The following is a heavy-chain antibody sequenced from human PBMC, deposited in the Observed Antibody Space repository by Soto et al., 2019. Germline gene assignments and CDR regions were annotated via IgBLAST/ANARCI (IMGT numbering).Heavy chain of an antibody. CDR3: ATLVAKYGSSSGRFDP. CDR2: VYYSGYT. D-gene: IGHD6-6*01. J-gene: IGHJ5*02. CDR1: GGSIRSTTSY. V-gene: IGHV4-39*01. Sequence: QLQLQQSGPGLVRPSETLSLTCSVSGGSIRSTTSYWAFIRQPPGKGLEWIGTVYYSGYTYSNPSLNGRLTISVDTSKNQFSLKLSSVTAAETAVYYCATLVAKYGSSSGRFDPWGQGTLVTVSS.